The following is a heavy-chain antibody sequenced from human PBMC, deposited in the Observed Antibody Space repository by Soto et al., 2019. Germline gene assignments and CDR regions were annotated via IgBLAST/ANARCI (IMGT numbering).Heavy chain of an antibody. D-gene: IGHD4-17*01. Sequence: EVQLVESGGGLVQPGGSLRLSCAASGFTFSSYDMHWVRQATGKGLEWVSAIGTAGDTYYPGSVKGRFTISRENAKNSLYLQMNSLRDGDTAVYYCARGSTVTPRAFDIWCQGTMVTVSS. CDR2: IGTAGDT. J-gene: IGHJ3*02. V-gene: IGHV3-13*01. CDR3: ARGSTVTPRAFDI. CDR1: GFTFSSYD.